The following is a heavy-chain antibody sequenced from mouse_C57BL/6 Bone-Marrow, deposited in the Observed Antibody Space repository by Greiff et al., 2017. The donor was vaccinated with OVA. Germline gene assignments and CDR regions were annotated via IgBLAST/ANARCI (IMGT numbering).Heavy chain of an antibody. Sequence: EVQLQQSGPELAKPGASVKIPCKASGYTFTAYNMDWVKQSHGKSLEWIGDINSNNGGTIYNQKFKGKATLTVDKSSSTAYMELRSLTSEDTAVYYCARGGYYDYDGGAWFAYWGQGTLVTVSA. V-gene: IGHV1-18*01. D-gene: IGHD2-4*01. J-gene: IGHJ3*01. CDR3: ARGGYYDYDGGAWFAY. CDR1: GYTFTAYN. CDR2: INSNNGGT.